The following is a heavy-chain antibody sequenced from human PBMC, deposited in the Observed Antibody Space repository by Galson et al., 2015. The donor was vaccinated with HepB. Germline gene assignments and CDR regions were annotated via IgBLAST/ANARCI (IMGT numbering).Heavy chain of an antibody. Sequence: CAISGDSVSSNRAAWNRIRQSPSRDLEWLGRTYYRSKWSSDCAASVKSRITINADTSKNQFSLQLNSVTPEDTAVYYCARGHYYDSTGAYYFDYWGQGTLVTVSS. J-gene: IGHJ4*02. V-gene: IGHV6-1*01. CDR3: ARGHYYDSTGAYYFDY. CDR1: GDSVSSNRAA. CDR2: TYYRSKWSS. D-gene: IGHD3-22*01.